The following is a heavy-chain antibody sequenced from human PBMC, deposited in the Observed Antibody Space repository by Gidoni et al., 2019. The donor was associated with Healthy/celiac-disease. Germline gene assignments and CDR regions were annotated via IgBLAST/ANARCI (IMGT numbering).Heavy chain of an antibody. CDR2: ISGDGGST. V-gene: IGHV3-43*02. CDR1: GFTFVDYA. Sequence: EVQLVESGGGVVQPGGSLRLSCAASGFTFVDYAMHWVRQAPGKGLEWVSLISGDGGSTYYADSVKGRFTISRDNSKNSLYLQMNSLRTEDTALYYCAKDKAGYSSDDAFDIWGQGTMVTVSS. J-gene: IGHJ3*02. CDR3: AKDKAGYSSDDAFDI. D-gene: IGHD6-19*01.